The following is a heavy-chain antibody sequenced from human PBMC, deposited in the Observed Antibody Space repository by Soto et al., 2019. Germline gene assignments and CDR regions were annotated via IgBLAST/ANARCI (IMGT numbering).Heavy chain of an antibody. Sequence: QVQLVESGGGVVQPGTSLRLSCAASGFTFSSYGMHWVRQAPGKGLEWVAVIWYDGSNKYYADSVKGRFTISRDNSKNTLYLQMNSLRAEDTAVYYCARDLEQLVSFCFDYWGQGTLVTVSS. V-gene: IGHV3-33*01. CDR1: GFTFSSYG. J-gene: IGHJ4*02. D-gene: IGHD6-6*01. CDR2: IWYDGSNK. CDR3: ARDLEQLVSFCFDY.